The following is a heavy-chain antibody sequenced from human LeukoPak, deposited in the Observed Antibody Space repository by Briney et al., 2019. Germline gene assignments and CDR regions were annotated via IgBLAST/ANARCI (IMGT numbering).Heavy chain of an antibody. V-gene: IGHV3-30*04. D-gene: IGHD3-16*01. J-gene: IGHJ2*01. CDR3: ARDPFGRHFDL. CDR2: ISYDGSNK. CDR1: GFTFSSYA. Sequence: SGGSLRLSCAASGFTFSSYAMHWVRQAPGKGLEWVAVISYDGSNKYYADSVKGRFTISRDNSKNTLYLQMNSLRAEDTAVYYCARDPFGRHFDLWGRGTLVTVPS.